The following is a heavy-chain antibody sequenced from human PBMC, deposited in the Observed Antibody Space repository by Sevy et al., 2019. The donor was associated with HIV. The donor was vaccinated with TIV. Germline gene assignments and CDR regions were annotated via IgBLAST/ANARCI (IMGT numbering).Heavy chain of an antibody. V-gene: IGHV3-15*01. J-gene: IGHJ3*02. CDR3: TTESYDFWSGYFSNPDAFDI. D-gene: IGHD3-3*01. Sequence: GGSLRLSCAASGFTFSNAWMSWVRQAPGKGLEWVGRIKSKTDGGTTDYAAPVKGRFTNSRDDSKNTLYLQMNSLKTEDTAVYYCTTESYDFWSGYFSNPDAFDIWGQGTMVTVSS. CDR1: GFTFSNAW. CDR2: IKSKTDGGTT.